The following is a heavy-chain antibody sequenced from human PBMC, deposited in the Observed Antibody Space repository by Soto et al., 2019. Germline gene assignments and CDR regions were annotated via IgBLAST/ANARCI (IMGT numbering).Heavy chain of an antibody. CDR2: IYYSGST. Sequence: SETLSLTCTVSGGSISSYYWSWIRQPPGKGLEWIGYIYYSGSTNYNPSLKSRVTISVDTSKNQFSLKLSSVTAVDTAVYYCARDRRDPGYYYYYGMDVWGQGTTVTVSS. CDR1: GGSISSYY. V-gene: IGHV4-59*01. J-gene: IGHJ6*02. CDR3: ARDRRDPGYYYYYGMDV.